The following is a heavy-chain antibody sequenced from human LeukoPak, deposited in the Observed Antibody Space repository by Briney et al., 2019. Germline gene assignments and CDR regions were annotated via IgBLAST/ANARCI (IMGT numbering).Heavy chain of an antibody. V-gene: IGHV1-8*02. CDR1: GYTFTDYH. D-gene: IGHD3-22*01. CDR2: INPNSGNT. J-gene: IGHJ4*02. Sequence: GASVKVSCKASGYTFTDYHMHWVRQAPGQGLEWMGWINPNSGNTGYAQKFQGRVTMTRNTSISTAYMELSSLRSEDTAVYYCARGAYYYDSSGPPAGYWGQGTLVTVSS. CDR3: ARGAYYYDSSGPPAGY.